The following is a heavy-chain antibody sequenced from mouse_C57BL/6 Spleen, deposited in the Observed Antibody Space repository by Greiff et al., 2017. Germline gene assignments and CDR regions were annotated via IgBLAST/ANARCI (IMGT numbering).Heavy chain of an antibody. J-gene: IGHJ2*01. V-gene: IGHV1-15*01. CDR1: GYTFTDYE. CDR3: TRGGLRRGGDY. CDR2: IDPETGGT. D-gene: IGHD2-4*01. Sequence: QVQLQQSGAELVRPGASVTLSCKASGYTFTDYEMHWVKQTPVHGLEWIGAIDPETGGTAYNQKFKGKAILTADKSSSTAYMELRSLTSEDSAVYYWTRGGLRRGGDYWGQGTTLTVSS.